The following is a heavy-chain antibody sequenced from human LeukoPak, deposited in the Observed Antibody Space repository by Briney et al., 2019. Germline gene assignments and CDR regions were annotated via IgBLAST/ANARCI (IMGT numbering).Heavy chain of an antibody. CDR3: AREETSGWYGY. CDR2: ISYDGSNK. V-gene: IGHV3-30-3*01. D-gene: IGHD6-19*01. J-gene: IGHJ4*02. CDR1: GFTFSSYT. Sequence: PGGSLRLSCAASGFTFSSYTMHWVRQAPGKGLEWVAVISYDGSNKYYADSVKGRFTISRDNSKNTLYLQMNSLRAEDTAVYYCAREETSGWYGYWGQGTLVTVSS.